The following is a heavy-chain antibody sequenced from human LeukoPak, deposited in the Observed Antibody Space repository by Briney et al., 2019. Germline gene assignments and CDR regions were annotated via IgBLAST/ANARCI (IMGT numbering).Heavy chain of an antibody. V-gene: IGHV3-33*01. CDR3: ARDTLIAAPKTGTVTRIGWFDP. CDR2: IWYDGSYK. D-gene: IGHD6-13*01. CDR1: GFTFSNYG. Sequence: GGSLRLSRAVSGFTFSNYGMHWVRQAPGKGLEWVAVIWYDGSYKSYADSVKGRFTISRDNSKNTLFLQMNSLRADDTAVYYCARDTLIAAPKTGTVTRIGWFDPWGQGTLVTVSS. J-gene: IGHJ5*02.